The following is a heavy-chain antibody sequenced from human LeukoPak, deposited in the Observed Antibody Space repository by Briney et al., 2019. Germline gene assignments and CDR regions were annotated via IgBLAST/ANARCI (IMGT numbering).Heavy chain of an antibody. CDR2: ISSSSSYI. CDR3: ARDDDSSGYYYSAYYFDY. CDR1: GFTFSSYS. D-gene: IGHD3-22*01. J-gene: IGHJ4*02. V-gene: IGHV3-21*01. Sequence: GGSLRLSCAASGFTFSSYSMNWVRQAPGKGLEWVSSISSSSSYIYYADSVKGRFTISRDNAKNSLYLQMNSLRAEDTAVYYCARDDDSSGYYYSAYYFDYWGQGTLVTVSS.